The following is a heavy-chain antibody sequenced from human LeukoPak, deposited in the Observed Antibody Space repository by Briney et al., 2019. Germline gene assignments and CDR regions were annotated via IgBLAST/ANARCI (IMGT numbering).Heavy chain of an antibody. CDR3: ARAYHSSWYLNWFDP. D-gene: IGHD6-13*01. J-gene: IGHJ5*02. CDR1: GGSFSGYF. Sequence: PSETLSLTCGVYGGSFSGYFWSWIRQPPGKGLEWIGEIDHSGSTNYNPSLKSPVTISVDTSKNQFSLKLSSVTAADTAVYYCARAYHSSWYLNWFDPWGQGTLVTVSS. V-gene: IGHV4-34*01. CDR2: IDHSGST.